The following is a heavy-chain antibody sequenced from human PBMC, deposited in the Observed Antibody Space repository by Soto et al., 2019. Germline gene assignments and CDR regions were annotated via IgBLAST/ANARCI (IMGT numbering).Heavy chain of an antibody. V-gene: IGHV1-69*01. CDR3: ARAYCAYQPRYYYYYYGMDV. CDR2: IIPIFGTA. D-gene: IGHD2-2*01. J-gene: IGHJ6*02. Sequence: QVQLVQSGAEVKKPGSSVKVSCKASGGTFSSYAISWVRQAPGQGLEWMGGIIPIFGTANYAQKFQGRVTITADESTSTAYMELSSLRSEDTAVYYCARAYCAYQPRYYYYYYGMDVWGQGTTVTVSS. CDR1: GGTFSSYA.